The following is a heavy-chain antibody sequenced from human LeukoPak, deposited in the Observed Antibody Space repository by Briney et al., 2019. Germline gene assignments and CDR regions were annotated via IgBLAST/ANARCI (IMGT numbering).Heavy chain of an antibody. CDR2: IYYSGST. CDR1: GGSISSYY. CDR3: ARHKKSSGYKHGVYYYYGMDV. Sequence: SETLSLTCTVSGGSISSYYWSWIRQPPGQGLEWIGYIYYSGSTNYNPSLKSRVTISVDTSKNQFSLKLSSVTAADTAVYYCARHKKSSGYKHGVYYYYGMDVWGQGTTVTVSS. J-gene: IGHJ6*02. V-gene: IGHV4-59*08. D-gene: IGHD6-19*01.